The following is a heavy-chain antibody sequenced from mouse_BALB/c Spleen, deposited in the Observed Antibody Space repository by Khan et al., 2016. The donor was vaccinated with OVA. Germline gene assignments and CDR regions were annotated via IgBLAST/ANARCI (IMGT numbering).Heavy chain of an antibody. V-gene: IGHV5-17*02. J-gene: IGHJ2*01. CDR3: ATSYFYGYYFDY. D-gene: IGHD1-1*01. Sequence: EVQRVESGGGLVQPGGSRKLSCAASGFTFNNYGMHWVRQAPEKGLEWVAYISGDSNTIYYVDSVKGRFTISRDNPKNTLFLQMTSLMSEDTAMYSCATSYFYGYYFDYWGPGTTLTVS. CDR1: GFTFNNYG. CDR2: ISGDSNTI.